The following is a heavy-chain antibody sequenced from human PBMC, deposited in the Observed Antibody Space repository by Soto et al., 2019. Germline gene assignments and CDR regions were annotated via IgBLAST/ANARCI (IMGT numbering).Heavy chain of an antibody. V-gene: IGHV3-72*01. Sequence: AGGAPRLSLAASGFTFSDHYIDWGRQAPGKGVEWVGGTRNKAHSYTTEYAASVKGRFTISRDDSKNSLYLQMNSLKTEDTAVYYCTRVPQGCSSTSCYVDYWGQGTLVTVSS. CDR3: TRVPQGCSSTSCYVDY. D-gene: IGHD2-2*01. J-gene: IGHJ4*02. CDR2: TRNKAHSYTT. CDR1: GFTFSDHY.